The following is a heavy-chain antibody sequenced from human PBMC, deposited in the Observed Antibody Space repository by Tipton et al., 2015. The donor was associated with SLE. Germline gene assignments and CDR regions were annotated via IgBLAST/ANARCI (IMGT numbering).Heavy chain of an antibody. Sequence: SLRLSCAASGFTFNSYSMNWVRQAPGKGLEWVSYISGSSNTIYYADSVKGRFTISRDNAKNSLYLQMNSLRAEDTAVYYCARELGPYSSSWSLDYWGQGTLVTVSS. CDR1: GFTFNSYS. CDR2: ISGSSNTI. J-gene: IGHJ4*02. D-gene: IGHD6-13*01. V-gene: IGHV3-48*04. CDR3: ARELGPYSSSWSLDY.